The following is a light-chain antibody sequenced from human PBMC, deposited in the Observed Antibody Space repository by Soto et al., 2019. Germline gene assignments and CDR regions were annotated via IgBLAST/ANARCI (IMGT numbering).Light chain of an antibody. CDR2: EVS. Sequence: QSVLTQPASVSGSPGQSITISCTGSSSDVGDYNYVSWYQQHPGKAPKLMIYEVSNRPSGVSNRFSGSKSGNTASLTTSGLQAEDEADYYCSSYRRTATYVFGTGTKVTVL. CDR1: SSDVGDYNY. CDR3: SSYRRTATYV. V-gene: IGLV2-14*01. J-gene: IGLJ1*01.